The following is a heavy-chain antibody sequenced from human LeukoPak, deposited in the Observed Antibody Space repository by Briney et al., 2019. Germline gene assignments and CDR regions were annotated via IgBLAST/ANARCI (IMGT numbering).Heavy chain of an antibody. J-gene: IGHJ1*01. CDR3: TRATESAWYSPEYFQH. D-gene: IGHD6-19*01. V-gene: IGHV3-20*04. CDR1: GFTFDDYG. Sequence: GGSLRLSCAASGFTFDDYGMSWVRQAPGKGLEWVSGINWNGGSTGYADSVKGRFTISRDNAKNSLYLQMNSLRAEDTAVYYCTRATESAWYSPEYFQHWGQGTLVTVSS. CDR2: INWNGGST.